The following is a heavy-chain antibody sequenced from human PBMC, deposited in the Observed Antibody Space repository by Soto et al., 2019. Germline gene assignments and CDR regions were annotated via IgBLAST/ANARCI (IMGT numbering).Heavy chain of an antibody. CDR3: ARGSVWVGATH. V-gene: IGHV4-30-4*01. CDR1: GGSISSGDYY. D-gene: IGHD1-26*01. CDR2: IYYSGST. J-gene: IGHJ4*02. Sequence: PSETLSLTCTVSGGSISSGDYYWSWIRQPPGKGLELIGYIYYSGSTYYNPSLKSRVTISVDTSKNQFSLKLSSVTAADTAVYYCARGSVWVGATHWGQGTLVTVSS.